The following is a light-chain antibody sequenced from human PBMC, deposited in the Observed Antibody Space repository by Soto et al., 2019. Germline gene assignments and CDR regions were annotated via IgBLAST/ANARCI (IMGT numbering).Light chain of an antibody. CDR1: SGHSTYA. V-gene: IGLV4-69*01. J-gene: IGLJ3*02. Sequence: QLVLTQSPSASASLGASVKLTCTLSSGHSTYAIAWHQQQPEKGPRYLMKLNSDGSHSKGDGIPDRFSGSSSGTERYLTISSLQSEDEADYYCQTWGSGTWWFGGGTKVTVL. CDR2: LNSDGSH. CDR3: QTWGSGTWW.